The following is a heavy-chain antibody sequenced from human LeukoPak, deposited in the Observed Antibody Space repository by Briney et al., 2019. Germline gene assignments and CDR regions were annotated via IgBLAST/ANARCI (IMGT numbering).Heavy chain of an antibody. J-gene: IGHJ5*02. CDR3: ARDIGYCTNGVCYTGTGNWFDP. D-gene: IGHD2-8*01. CDR1: GYTFTSYA. CDR2: INTNTGNP. Sequence: ASVKVSCKASGYTFTSYAMSWVRQAPGQGLEWMGWINTNTGNPTYAQGFTGRFVFSLDTSVSTAYLQISSLKAEDTAVYYCARDIGYCTNGVCYTGTGNWFDPWGQGTLVTVSS. V-gene: IGHV7-4-1*02.